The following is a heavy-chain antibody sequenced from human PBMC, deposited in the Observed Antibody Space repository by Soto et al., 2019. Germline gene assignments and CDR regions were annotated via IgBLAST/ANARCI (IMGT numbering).Heavy chain of an antibody. J-gene: IGHJ4*02. Sequence: EVQVVESGGGLVQPGGSLRLSCAASGFTLSTYWMTWVRQAPGKGLEWVSNIKQDGSEKYYVDSVKGRFTVSRDNAKNSLYLQMNGLRTEDPAVYYCGTADRGTAAGGTVQWGQGTLVTVSS. CDR3: GTADRGTAAGGTVQ. CDR2: IKQDGSEK. D-gene: IGHD6-13*01. V-gene: IGHV3-7*01. CDR1: GFTLSTYW.